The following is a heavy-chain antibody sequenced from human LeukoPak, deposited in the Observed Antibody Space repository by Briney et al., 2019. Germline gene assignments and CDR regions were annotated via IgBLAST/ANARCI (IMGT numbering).Heavy chain of an antibody. V-gene: IGHV3-30-3*01. Sequence: PGGSLRLSCAASGFTFSSYEMNWVRQAPGKGLEWVAVISYDGSNKYYTDSVKGRFTISRDNSKNTLYLQMNSLRAEDTAVYYCASLWSAVAGSAGMDVWGQGTTVTVSS. CDR1: GFTFSSYE. J-gene: IGHJ6*02. CDR2: ISYDGSNK. D-gene: IGHD6-19*01. CDR3: ASLWSAVAGSAGMDV.